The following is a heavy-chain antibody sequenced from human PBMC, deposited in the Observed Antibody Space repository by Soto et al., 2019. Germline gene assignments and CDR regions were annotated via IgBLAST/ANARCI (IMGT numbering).Heavy chain of an antibody. CDR3: AHRRKPYSETSGYYYFPS. Sequence: SGPTLVNPTPTLTLTCTFSGFSLSTSGVGVGWIRQPPGKALEWLALIYWNDDKRYSPSLKSRLTITKDTSKNQVVLTMTNMDPVDTATYYCAHRRKPYSETSGYYYFPSWGQGTRVTVSS. CDR2: IYWNDDK. J-gene: IGHJ1*01. V-gene: IGHV2-5*01. D-gene: IGHD3-22*01. CDR1: GFSLSTSGVG.